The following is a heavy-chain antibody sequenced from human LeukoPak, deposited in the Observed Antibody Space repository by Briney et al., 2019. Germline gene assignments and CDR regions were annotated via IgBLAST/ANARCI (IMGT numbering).Heavy chain of an antibody. V-gene: IGHV4-34*01. CDR1: GGSFSGYY. D-gene: IGHD3-22*01. CDR2: INHSGST. J-gene: IGHJ4*02. Sequence: KPSETLSLTCAVYGGSFSGYYWSWIRQPPGKGLEWIWEINHSGSTNYNPSLKSRVTISVDTSKNQFSLKLSSVTAADTAVYYCARGPPYYYDSSGYYFPSYFDYWGQGTLVTVSP. CDR3: ARGPPYYYDSSGYYFPSYFDY.